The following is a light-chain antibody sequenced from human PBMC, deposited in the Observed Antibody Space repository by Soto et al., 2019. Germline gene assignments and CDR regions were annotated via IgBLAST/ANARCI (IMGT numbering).Light chain of an antibody. J-gene: IGKJ5*01. CDR3: QQYSKWPIT. V-gene: IGKV3-15*01. Sequence: EIVMTQSPATLSVSPGERATLSCRASQSISNNLAWYQQKPGQTPRLLIYGASTRATGIPARFSGSGSGTEFTLSISSLQSEDFAVYYCQQYSKWPITFGQGTRLEIK. CDR2: GAS. CDR1: QSISNN.